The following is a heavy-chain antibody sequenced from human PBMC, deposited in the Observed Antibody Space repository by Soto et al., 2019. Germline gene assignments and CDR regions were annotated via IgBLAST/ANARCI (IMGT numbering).Heavy chain of an antibody. Sequence: QVQLVEPGGGVVQPGGSLRLSCEASGFTFSKFGIHWVRQAPGKGLEWVAVVSYDGSFKYYADSVKGRFTISRDNSKNTLYLQMNSLRPEDTALYYCAKDSDQLLFDYYYYGMDVWGQGTTVTVSS. D-gene: IGHD2-2*01. J-gene: IGHJ6*02. CDR2: VSYDGSFK. V-gene: IGHV3-30*18. CDR3: AKDSDQLLFDYYYYGMDV. CDR1: GFTFSKFG.